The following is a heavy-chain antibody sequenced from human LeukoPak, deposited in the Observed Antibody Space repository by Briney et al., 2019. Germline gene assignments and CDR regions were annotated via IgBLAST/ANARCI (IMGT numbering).Heavy chain of an antibody. CDR2: IYYSGSN. CDR3: ASPAGY. Sequence: PSETLSLTCTVSGGSISSHYWSWIRQPPGEGLEWIGYIYYSGSNNYNPSLKSRVTISVDTSKNQFSLKLSSVTAADTAVYYCASPAGYWGQGTLVTVSS. D-gene: IGHD6-13*01. V-gene: IGHV4-59*11. CDR1: GGSISSHY. J-gene: IGHJ4*02.